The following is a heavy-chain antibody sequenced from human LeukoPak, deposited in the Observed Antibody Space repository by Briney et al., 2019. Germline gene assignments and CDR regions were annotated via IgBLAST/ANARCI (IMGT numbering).Heavy chain of an antibody. D-gene: IGHD5-12*01. CDR2: MNPNSGST. Sequence: ASVKLSCKASGYSFISYDINWVRHATGQGLEWLGWMNPNSGSTGYAQSFQGRVSMTRDTSISTAYMELSNLGSEDTAAYYCARNLARTGDFDYWGQGTLVTVSS. CDR1: GYSFISYD. CDR3: ARNLARTGDFDY. V-gene: IGHV1-8*02. J-gene: IGHJ4*02.